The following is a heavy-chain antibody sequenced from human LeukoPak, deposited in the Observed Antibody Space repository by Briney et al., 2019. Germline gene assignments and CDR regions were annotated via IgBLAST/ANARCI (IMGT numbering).Heavy chain of an antibody. D-gene: IGHD6-19*01. CDR3: ARASGIAVAGTRAADPSFDY. Sequence: GGSLRLSCVASGFTFSDYYMSWIRQAPGKGLQYVSYISSSGTYANYANSVKGRFTNSRDNAKNSLYLQMNSLRAEDTAVYYCARASGIAVAGTRAADPSFDYWGQGTLVTVSS. J-gene: IGHJ4*02. CDR2: ISSSGTYA. V-gene: IGHV3-11*06. CDR1: GFTFSDYY.